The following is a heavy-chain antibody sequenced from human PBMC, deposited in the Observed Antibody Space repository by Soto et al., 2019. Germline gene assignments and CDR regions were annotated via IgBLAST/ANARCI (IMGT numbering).Heavy chain of an antibody. V-gene: IGHV1-69*06. CDR1: GGTFSSFINYP. D-gene: IGHD3-3*01. J-gene: IGHJ4*02. CDR2: IVPNVGTV. CDR3: ARRDTSGFLRYFDN. Sequence: AAVKVSCKSSGGTFSSFINYPINWVRQAPGQGLEWMGGIVPNVGTVNYAQKFRGKVTITADKSTGTAYMELSSLRSEDTALYYCARRDTSGFLRYFDNWGQGTQVTVSS.